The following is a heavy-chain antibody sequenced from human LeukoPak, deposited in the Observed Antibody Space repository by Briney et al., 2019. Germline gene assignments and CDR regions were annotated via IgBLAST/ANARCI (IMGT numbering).Heavy chain of an antibody. V-gene: IGHV4-34*01. D-gene: IGHD5-12*01. J-gene: IGHJ4*02. Sequence: PSETLSLTCAVSGGSFSGYYWTWIRQPPGKGLEWIGEINHSGSANYNLSLMSRVTISLDTSKNHFSLNLSSVTAADTAVYYCARGQGIVTTHWGQGTLVTVSS. CDR1: GGSFSGYY. CDR2: INHSGSA. CDR3: ARGQGIVTTH.